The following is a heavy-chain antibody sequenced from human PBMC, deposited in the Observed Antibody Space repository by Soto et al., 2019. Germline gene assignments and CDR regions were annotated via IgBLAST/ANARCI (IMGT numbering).Heavy chain of an antibody. V-gene: IGHV4-39*01. D-gene: IGHD1-26*01. CDR1: GGSISSSTDY. J-gene: IGHJ6*02. CDR3: ARHQWGAYANRRGLDV. Sequence: PSETLCLTCAVSGGSISSSTDYWGWIRQPPGKGLEWIGSIYHSGSTYYNPSLKSRVTISVGTSENQFSLKLTSVTAADTAVYYCARHQWGAYANRRGLDVWGQGTTVTVSS. CDR2: IYHSGST.